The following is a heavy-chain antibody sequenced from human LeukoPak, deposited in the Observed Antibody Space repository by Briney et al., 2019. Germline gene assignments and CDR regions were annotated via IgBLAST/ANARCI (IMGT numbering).Heavy chain of an antibody. J-gene: IGHJ4*02. Sequence: SETLSLTCTVSGGSISSYCWSWIRQPPGKGLEWIGYIYYSGNTNYNPSLKSRVTISVDTSKNQFSLKLRSVTAADTAVYYCARVASGSIYYFDYWGQGTLVTVSS. CDR1: GGSISSYC. CDR3: ARVASGSIYYFDY. CDR2: IYYSGNT. D-gene: IGHD3-10*01. V-gene: IGHV4-59*01.